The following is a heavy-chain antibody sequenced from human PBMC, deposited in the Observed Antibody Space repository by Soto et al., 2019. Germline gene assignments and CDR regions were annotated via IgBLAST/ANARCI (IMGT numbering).Heavy chain of an antibody. CDR3: ARDSVVVTATPHFAFDI. D-gene: IGHD2-21*02. Sequence: QVQLVQSGAEVKKPGASVKVSCKASGYTFTSYGITWVRQAPGQGLEWMGWITAYNGNTNYAQKVQGRVTMTTDTSTNTAYMELRSLRSDDTALYYCARDSVVVTATPHFAFDIWGQGTMVTVSS. V-gene: IGHV1-18*04. CDR1: GYTFTSYG. CDR2: ITAYNGNT. J-gene: IGHJ3*02.